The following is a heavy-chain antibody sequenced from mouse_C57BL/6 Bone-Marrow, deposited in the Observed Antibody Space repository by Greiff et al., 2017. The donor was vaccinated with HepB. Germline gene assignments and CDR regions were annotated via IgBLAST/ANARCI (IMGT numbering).Heavy chain of an antibody. J-gene: IGHJ4*01. D-gene: IGHD1-1*01. CDR2: IHPNSGST. Sequence: VQLQQSGAELVKPGASVKLSCKASGYTFTSYWIHWVKQRPGQGLEWIGMIHPNSGSTNYNEKFKSKATLTVDKSSSTAYMQLSSLTSEDSAVYYCARLQYYGSIYYAMDYWGQGTSVTVSS. V-gene: IGHV1-64*01. CDR1: GYTFTSYW. CDR3: ARLQYYGSIYYAMDY.